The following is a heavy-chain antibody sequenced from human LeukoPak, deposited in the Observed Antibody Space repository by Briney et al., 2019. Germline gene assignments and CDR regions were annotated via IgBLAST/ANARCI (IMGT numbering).Heavy chain of an antibody. J-gene: IGHJ4*02. V-gene: IGHV3-48*01. CDR3: AREPSPRIA. D-gene: IGHD6-13*01. CDR2: ISSSSSTI. Sequence: GGSLRLSCAASGFTFSTYSMNWVRQAPGKGLERVSYISSSSSTIYYADSVKGRFTISRDNAKNSLYLQMNSLRAEDTAVYYCAREPSPRIAWGQGTLVTVSS. CDR1: GFTFSTYS.